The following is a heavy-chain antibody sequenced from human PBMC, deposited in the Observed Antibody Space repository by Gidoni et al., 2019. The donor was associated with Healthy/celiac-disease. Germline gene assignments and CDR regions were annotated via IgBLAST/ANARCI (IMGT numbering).Heavy chain of an antibody. J-gene: IGHJ4*02. CDR2: ISYDGSNK. V-gene: IGHV3-30*18. CDR1: GFTFRSYG. D-gene: IGHD1-26*01. Sequence: QVQLVESGGGVVQPGRSRSLSCAASGFTFRSYGMHWVRQAPGKGLEWVAVISYDGSNKYYADSVKGRFTISRDNSKNTLYLQMNSLRAEDTAVYYCAKDLQGPRGGSYSEGFDYWGQGTLVTVSS. CDR3: AKDLQGPRGGSYSEGFDY.